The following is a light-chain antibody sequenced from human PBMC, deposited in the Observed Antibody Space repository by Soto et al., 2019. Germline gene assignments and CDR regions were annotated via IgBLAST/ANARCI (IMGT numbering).Light chain of an antibody. CDR1: QTISSW. CDR2: KAS. V-gene: IGKV1-5*03. J-gene: IGKJ1*01. Sequence: IQMTQSPSSLSASVGDRVTITFPASQTISSWLAWYQQKPGKAPKLLIYKASTLKSGVSSRFSGSGSGTEFTLNISRLQPDDFATYYCQHYNSYSEAVGQGTKVDI. CDR3: QHYNSYSEA.